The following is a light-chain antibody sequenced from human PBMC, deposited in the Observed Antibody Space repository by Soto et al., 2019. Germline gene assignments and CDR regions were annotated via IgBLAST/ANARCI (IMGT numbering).Light chain of an antibody. CDR1: QSLSSSY. Sequence: EIVLTQSPGTLSLSPGERATLSCRASQSLSSSYLAWNQQKPGQAPRLLIYGASSRATGIPDRFSGSRSGTDFTLTISRLEPEDFAVYYCHQYGSSPYTCGQGTKLEIK. J-gene: IGKJ2*01. CDR2: GAS. V-gene: IGKV3-20*01. CDR3: HQYGSSPYT.